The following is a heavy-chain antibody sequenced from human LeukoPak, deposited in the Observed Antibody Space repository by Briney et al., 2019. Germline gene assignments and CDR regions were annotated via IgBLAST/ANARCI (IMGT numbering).Heavy chain of an antibody. CDR2: IYPGDSDT. CDR3: ARRGYSGYDTYYFDY. CDR1: GYRFTSYW. Sequence: GESLKISCKGSGYRFTSYWIGWVRQMPGKGLEWMGIIYPGDSDTRYSPSFQGQVTISADKSISTAYLQWSSLKASDTAMYYCARRGYSGYDTYYFDYWGQGTLVTVSS. V-gene: IGHV5-51*01. D-gene: IGHD5-12*01. J-gene: IGHJ4*02.